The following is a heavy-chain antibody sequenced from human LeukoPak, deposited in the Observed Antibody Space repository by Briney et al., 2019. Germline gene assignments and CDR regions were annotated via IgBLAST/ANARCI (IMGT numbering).Heavy chain of an antibody. CDR3: AGAGAGTAVDS. Sequence: GESLKISCKGSGYSFTTYWIAWVRQMPGKGLEWKGIIYPGDSDTRYSPSFQGQFTISADKSISTAYLQWSSLKASDTAMYYCAGAGAGTAVDSWGQGTLVTVAS. J-gene: IGHJ4*02. CDR1: GYSFTTYW. CDR2: IYPGDSDT. D-gene: IGHD6-13*01. V-gene: IGHV5-51*01.